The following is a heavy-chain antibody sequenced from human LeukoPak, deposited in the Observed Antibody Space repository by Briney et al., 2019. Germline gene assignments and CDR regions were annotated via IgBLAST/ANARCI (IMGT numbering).Heavy chain of an antibody. V-gene: IGHV4-4*07. CDR2: IYTSGST. CDR1: GGSISSYY. D-gene: IGHD1-26*01. Sequence: SETLSLTCTVSGGSISSYYWSWIRQPAGKGLEWIGRIYTSGSTNYNPSLKSRVTMSVDTSKNQFSLKLSSVTAADTAVYYCARDRGYSGSYSGAFDIWGQGTIVTVSS. J-gene: IGHJ3*02. CDR3: ARDRGYSGSYSGAFDI.